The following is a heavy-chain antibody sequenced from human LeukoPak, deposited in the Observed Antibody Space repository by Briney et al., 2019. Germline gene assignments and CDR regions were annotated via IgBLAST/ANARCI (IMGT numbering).Heavy chain of an antibody. CDR3: ARAGGYDILTGYPPNGMDV. CDR1: GFTFSSYS. Sequence: PGGSLRLSCAASGFTFSSYSPHSAPPAPRQGPAPVSSIPSSSSYIYYADSVKGRFTISRDNAKNSLYLQMNSLRAEDTAVYYCARAGGYDILTGYPPNGMDVWGQGTTVTVSS. D-gene: IGHD3-9*01. CDR2: IPSSSSYI. J-gene: IGHJ6*02. V-gene: IGHV3-21*01.